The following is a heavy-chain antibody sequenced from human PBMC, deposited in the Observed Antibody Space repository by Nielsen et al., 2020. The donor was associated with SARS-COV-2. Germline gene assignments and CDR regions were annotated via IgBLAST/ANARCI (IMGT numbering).Heavy chain of an antibody. Sequence: EGSLRLSCAASGFTFSSFGMYWVRQAPGKGLEWVAVISFDGSNTYYADSVKGRFTISRDNFKNTPYLQMNSLRTEDAAVYYCAKSNVVRGIIGYYFEYWGRGTAVNVSS. D-gene: IGHD3-10*01. CDR1: GFTFSSFG. CDR2: ISFDGSNT. J-gene: IGHJ4*02. CDR3: AKSNVVRGIIGYYFEY. V-gene: IGHV3-30*18.